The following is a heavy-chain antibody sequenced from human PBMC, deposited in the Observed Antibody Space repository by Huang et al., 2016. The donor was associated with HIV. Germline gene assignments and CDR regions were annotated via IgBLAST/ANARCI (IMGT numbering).Heavy chain of an antibody. CDR3: AKPSGDYEFFDF. Sequence: QVHLEESGGGVVQPGRPLRLSCTASGFMFSTFGIDWVRQAPGKRLEWVAGISNDGSRKYYVDSVKGRFTISSDNSKNIVYLQMNSLRPEDTAVYYCAKPSGDYEFFDFWGQGTVVTVSS. CDR2: ISNDGSRK. J-gene: IGHJ4*02. V-gene: IGHV3-30*18. CDR1: GFMFSTFG. D-gene: IGHD4-17*01.